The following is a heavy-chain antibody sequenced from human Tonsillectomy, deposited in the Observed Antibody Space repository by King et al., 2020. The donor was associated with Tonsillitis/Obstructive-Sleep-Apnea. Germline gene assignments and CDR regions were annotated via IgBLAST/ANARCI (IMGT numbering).Heavy chain of an antibody. J-gene: IGHJ4*02. V-gene: IGHV4-34*01. CDR3: ARGTKWFRELLFGY. CDR2: INHSGST. CDR1: GGSFSGYY. Sequence: VQLQQWGAGLLKPSETLSLTCAVYGGSFSGYYWSWILQPPGKGLEWIGEINHSGSTNYNPSLKSRVTISVDTSKNQFSLKLSSVTAADTAVYYCARGTKWFRELLFGYWGQGTLVTVSS. D-gene: IGHD3-10*01.